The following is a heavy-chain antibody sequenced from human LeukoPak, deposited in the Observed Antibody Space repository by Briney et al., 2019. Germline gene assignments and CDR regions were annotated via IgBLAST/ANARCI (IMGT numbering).Heavy chain of an antibody. Sequence: ASVKVSCKASGYTFTGYYMHWVRQAPGQGLEWMGWINPNSGGTNYAQKFQGRVTMTRDTSISTAYIELSRLRSDDTAVYYCARVRDGYNYNFDYWGQGTLVTVSS. CDR3: ARVRDGYNYNFDY. D-gene: IGHD5-24*01. J-gene: IGHJ4*02. CDR1: GYTFTGYY. V-gene: IGHV1-2*02. CDR2: INPNSGGT.